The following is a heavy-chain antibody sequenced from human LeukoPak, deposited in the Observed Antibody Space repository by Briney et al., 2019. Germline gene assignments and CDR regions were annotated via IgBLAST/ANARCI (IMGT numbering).Heavy chain of an antibody. CDR3: ARGGLVRGSIDSLIAFDF. V-gene: IGHV6-1*01. J-gene: IGHJ3*01. D-gene: IGHD3-10*01. Sequence: SQTLSLTCAISGDSVSRKSAGWNWISQSPSRGLEWLERIYYRPTRCSDFLTSRITISPDTYKNQFSLHLDSVTPEDTAVYYCARGGLVRGSIDSLIAFDFWGKGTVVTVSS. CDR1: GDSVSRKSAG. CDR2: IYYRPTRCS.